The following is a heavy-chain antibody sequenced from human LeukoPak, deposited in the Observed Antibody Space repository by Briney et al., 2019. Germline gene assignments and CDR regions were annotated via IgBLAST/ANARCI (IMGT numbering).Heavy chain of an antibody. V-gene: IGHV3-9*01. CDR1: GFIFDDYA. D-gene: IGHD3-16*01. CDR2: ISWNSGSI. CDR3: ARGGGLDV. Sequence: PGRSLRLSCEASGFIFDDYAIHWVRQALGSGLEWVAGISWNSGSIAYADSVKGRFTISRDNAKNSLYLQMSNLRAEDTAVYFCARGGGLDVWGQGATVTVSS. J-gene: IGHJ6*02.